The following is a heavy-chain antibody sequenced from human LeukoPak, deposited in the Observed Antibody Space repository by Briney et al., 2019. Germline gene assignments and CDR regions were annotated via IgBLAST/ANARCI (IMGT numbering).Heavy chain of an antibody. CDR3: ARPNRDTAMVNYYYYMDV. J-gene: IGHJ6*03. Sequence: ASVKVSCKASGYTFTSYGISWVRQAPGQGLEWVGWINPYNGNTNYAQKLQGRVTMTTDTSTSTAYMELRSLRSDDTAVYYCARPNRDTAMVNYYYYMDVWGKGTTVTVSS. V-gene: IGHV1-18*01. CDR2: INPYNGNT. CDR1: GYTFTSYG. D-gene: IGHD5-18*01.